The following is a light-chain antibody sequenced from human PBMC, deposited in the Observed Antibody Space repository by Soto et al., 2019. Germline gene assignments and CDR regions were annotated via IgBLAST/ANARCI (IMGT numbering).Light chain of an antibody. CDR1: SSGVGGYNY. Sequence: QSALTQPRSVSGSPGQSVTISCTGTSSGVGGYNYVSWYQPHPGKAPKLMIYDVSKRPSGVPDRFSGSKSGNTASLTISGLQAEDEADYYCCSYAGSYTLVFGGGTKLTVL. CDR2: DVS. CDR3: CSYAGSYTLV. J-gene: IGLJ2*01. V-gene: IGLV2-11*01.